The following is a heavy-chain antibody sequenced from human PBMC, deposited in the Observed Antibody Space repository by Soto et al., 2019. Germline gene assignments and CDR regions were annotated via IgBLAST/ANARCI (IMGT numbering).Heavy chain of an antibody. CDR1: GFTFSSYA. D-gene: IGHD3-10*01. J-gene: IGHJ6*02. CDR2: ISGSGGST. V-gene: IGHV3-23*01. CDR3: AKSWVSWGSGIVRGYYYYGMDV. Sequence: GGSLRVSCAASGFTFSSYAMSWVRQSPGKGLEWVSAISGSGGSTYYADSVKGRFTISRDNSKNTLYLQMNSLRAEDTAVYYCAKSWVSWGSGIVRGYYYYGMDVWGQGTTVTVSS.